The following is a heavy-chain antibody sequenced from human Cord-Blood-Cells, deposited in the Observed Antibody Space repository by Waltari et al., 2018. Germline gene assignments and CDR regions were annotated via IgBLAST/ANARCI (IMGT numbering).Heavy chain of an antibody. J-gene: IGHJ6*02. Sequence: EVQLVQSGAEVKKPGESLKISCKGSGYSFTSYWIGWVRQMPGKGLEGMGIIYPGDSETRYSPSFQGQVTISADKSISTAYLQWSSLKASDTAMYYCARQSCSSTSCYYYYYGMDVWGQGTTVTVSS. CDR1: GYSFTSYW. CDR3: ARQSCSSTSCYYYYYGMDV. V-gene: IGHV5-51*01. CDR2: IYPGDSET. D-gene: IGHD2-2*01.